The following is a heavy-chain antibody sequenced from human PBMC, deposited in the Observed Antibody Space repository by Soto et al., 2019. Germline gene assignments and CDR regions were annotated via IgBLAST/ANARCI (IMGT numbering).Heavy chain of an antibody. CDR1: GGSFSGYY. CDR2: INHSGST. D-gene: IGHD2-2*01. Sequence: QVQLQQWGAGLLKPSETLSLTCAVYGGSFSGYYWSWIRQPPGKGLEWIGEINHSGSTNYNPSLKSRVTISVDTSKIQFSLKLSSVTAADTAVYYCARGGGYCSSTSCYPYYDMDVWGQGTTVTVSS. J-gene: IGHJ6*02. V-gene: IGHV4-34*01. CDR3: ARGGGYCSSTSCYPYYDMDV.